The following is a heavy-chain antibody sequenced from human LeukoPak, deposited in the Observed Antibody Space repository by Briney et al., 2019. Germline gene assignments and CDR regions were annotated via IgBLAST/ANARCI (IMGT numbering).Heavy chain of an antibody. CDR3: ARGAIPGRMAGAGKSWFDP. Sequence: SETLSLTCTVSGGSISSSSYYWGWIRQPPGKGLEWIGSINYNGNTHYNPSLKSRVSISVDTSKNQFSLKLSTVTAADTAVYYCARGAIPGRMAGAGKSWFDPWGQGTLVTVSS. CDR1: GGSISSSSYY. V-gene: IGHV4-39*01. D-gene: IGHD6-13*01. J-gene: IGHJ5*02. CDR2: INYNGNT.